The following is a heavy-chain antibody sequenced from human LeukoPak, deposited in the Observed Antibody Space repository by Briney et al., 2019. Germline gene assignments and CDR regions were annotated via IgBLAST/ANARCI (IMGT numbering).Heavy chain of an antibody. J-gene: IGHJ4*02. CDR3: ARHGDVRYFDWLKDGFDY. V-gene: IGHV4-4*09. CDR1: GGSISSYY. Sequence: SSETLSLTCTVFGGSISSYYWSWIRKPPGKGLEWIGYIYNSGITNKNPSLKSRVTISGDTSKNQFSLKLSSVTAADTAVYYCARHGDVRYFDWLKDGFDYWGQGTLVTVSS. D-gene: IGHD3-9*01. CDR2: IYNSGIT.